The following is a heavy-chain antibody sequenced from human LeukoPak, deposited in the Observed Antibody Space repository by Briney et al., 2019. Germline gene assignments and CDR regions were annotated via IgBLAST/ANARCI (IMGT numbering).Heavy chain of an antibody. D-gene: IGHD2-21*02. CDR3: VFFYTALKIPY. J-gene: IGHJ4*02. V-gene: IGHV3-74*01. Sequence: GGSLRLSCAASGFTFSTYTMNWVRQAPGKGLVWVSVINPEGTTATYADSVKGRFTISRDNAKNTLYLQMDSLRAKDTAIYYCVFFYTALKIPYWGQGGLVTVSS. CDR1: GFTFSTYT. CDR2: INPEGTTA.